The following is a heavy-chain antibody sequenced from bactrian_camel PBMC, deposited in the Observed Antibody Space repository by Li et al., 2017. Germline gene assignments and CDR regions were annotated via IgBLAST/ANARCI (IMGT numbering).Heavy chain of an antibody. V-gene: IGHV3-2*01. D-gene: IGHD1*01. J-gene: IGHJ6*01. Sequence: QLVESGGGSVLAGGSLRLSCSASGFTFSSYYMSWVRQAPGKGLEWVSSIVSDGRNTYYPDSVKGRFTISRDNAKNTVYLQMRSLRPEDTAMYYCAARSVGWCPLFEHWLGKRAYTPAGYFANWGQGTQVTVS. CDR2: IVSDGRNT. CDR1: GFTFSSYY. CDR3: AARSVGWCPLFEHWLGKRAYTPAGYFAN.